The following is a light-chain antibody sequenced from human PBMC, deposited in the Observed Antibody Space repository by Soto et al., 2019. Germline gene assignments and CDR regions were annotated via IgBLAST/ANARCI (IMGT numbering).Light chain of an antibody. Sequence: DIQMTQSPSSLSASVGDRVTITCRASQSISSYLNWYQQKPGKAPKLLIYAASSLQSGVPSRFSCSGSGTAFALTISSLQPEDFATYYCQQSYSTPSITFGQGTRLEIK. CDR2: AAS. CDR1: QSISSY. CDR3: QQSYSTPSIT. J-gene: IGKJ5*01. V-gene: IGKV1-39*01.